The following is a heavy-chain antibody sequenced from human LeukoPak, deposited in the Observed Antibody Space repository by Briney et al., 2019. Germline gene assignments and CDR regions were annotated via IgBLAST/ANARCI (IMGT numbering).Heavy chain of an antibody. CDR3: ARDYTAMILDY. Sequence: ASVRLSLTSSGYAFTCCGYNWVRQATGPGQGREGWMNPNNGNTGYAQKFQSRVTMTRNTSISTAYMELSSLRAEDTAVYYCARDYTAMILDYWGHGDLVTVSS. CDR2: MNPNNGNT. CDR1: GYAFTCCG. D-gene: IGHD5-18*01. J-gene: IGHJ4*03. V-gene: IGHV1-8*01.